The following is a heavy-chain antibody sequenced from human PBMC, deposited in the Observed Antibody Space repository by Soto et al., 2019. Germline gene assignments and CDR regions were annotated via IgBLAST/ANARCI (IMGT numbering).Heavy chain of an antibody. CDR2: ISYDGSNK. D-gene: IGHD3-10*01. CDR1: GFPFSRYA. Sequence: HPGGSLRLSCAASGFPFSRYAMHWVRQAPGKWLEWVAVISYDGSNKYHADSVKGRFTISRDNSKNTLFLQMDSLRGDDTAMYYCSKDLAYDGSGTYYALDVWGQGTTVTVSS. J-gene: IGHJ6*02. V-gene: IGHV3-30*18. CDR3: SKDLAYDGSGTYYALDV.